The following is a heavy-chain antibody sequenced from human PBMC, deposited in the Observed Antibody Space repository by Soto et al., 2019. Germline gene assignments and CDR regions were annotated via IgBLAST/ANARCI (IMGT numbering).Heavy chain of an antibody. J-gene: IGHJ6*03. V-gene: IGHV1-2*04. CDR3: ARNGPNKNSYYYMDV. CDR2: INPNSGGT. CDR1: GYTFTGYD. Sequence: GASGKVSCKASGYTFTGYDMHWVRQAPGQGLEWMGWINPNSGGTNYAQKFQGWVTMTRDTSISTAYMELSRLRSDDTAVYYCARNGPNKNSYYYMDVWGKATTVTVSS.